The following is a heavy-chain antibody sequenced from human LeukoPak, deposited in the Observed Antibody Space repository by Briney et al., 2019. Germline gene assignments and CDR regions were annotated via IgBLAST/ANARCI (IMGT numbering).Heavy chain of an antibody. Sequence: GGSLRLSCAASGFTVSSNYMSWVRQAPGKGLEWVSVIYSGGSTYYADSGKGRFTISRDHSKNTLYLQMNSLRAEDTAVYYCARSSNYYCYYYMDVWGKGTTVTVSS. CDR1: GFTVSSNY. CDR2: IYSGGST. D-gene: IGHD4-11*01. V-gene: IGHV3-53*01. J-gene: IGHJ6*03. CDR3: ARSSNYYCYYYMDV.